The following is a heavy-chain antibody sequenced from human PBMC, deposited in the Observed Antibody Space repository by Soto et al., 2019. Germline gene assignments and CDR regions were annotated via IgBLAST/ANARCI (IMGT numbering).Heavy chain of an antibody. V-gene: IGHV3-23*01. Sequence: RLSCAASGFTFSSYAMSWVRQAPGKGLEWVSAISGSGGSTYYTDSVKGRFTISRDNSKNTLYLQMNSLRAEDTAVYYCAKAGGEQQLVHSDAFDIWGQGTMVTVSS. CDR3: AKAGGEQQLVHSDAFDI. CDR1: GFTFSSYA. J-gene: IGHJ3*02. CDR2: ISGSGGST. D-gene: IGHD6-13*01.